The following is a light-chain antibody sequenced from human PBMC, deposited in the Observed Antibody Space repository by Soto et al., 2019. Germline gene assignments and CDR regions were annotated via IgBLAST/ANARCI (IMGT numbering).Light chain of an antibody. V-gene: IGKV3-20*01. CDR1: ENVATSY. Sequence: EIVLTQSPGTLSLSPGERATLSCRASENVATSYLGWYQQKPGQAPRLLISGTSTRATGIPDRFSGAGSGTDFILTISRLEPEDSAIYFCQEYGRSPYTFGLGTKREIK. CDR3: QEYGRSPYT. CDR2: GTS. J-gene: IGKJ2*01.